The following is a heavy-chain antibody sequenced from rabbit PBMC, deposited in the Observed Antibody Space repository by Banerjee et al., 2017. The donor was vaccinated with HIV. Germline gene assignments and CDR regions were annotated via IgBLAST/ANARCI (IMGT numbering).Heavy chain of an antibody. D-gene: IGHD4-1*01. J-gene: IGHJ4*01. CDR2: IYAVHGTI. CDR1: GFDLSSYG. V-gene: IGHV1S45*01. CDR3: ARDLAGVIGWNFGL. Sequence: QEQLKESGGGLVKPEGSLTLACKASGFDLSSYGISWVRQAPGKGLEWIAYIYAVHGTIDYATWVNGRFTISKASWTTVTLQMTSLTAADTASYFCARDLAGVIGWNFGLWGPGTLVTVS.